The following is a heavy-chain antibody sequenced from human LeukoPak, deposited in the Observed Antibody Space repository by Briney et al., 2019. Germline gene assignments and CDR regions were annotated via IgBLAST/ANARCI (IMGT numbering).Heavy chain of an antibody. CDR2: INHSGST. CDR1: GGSFSGYY. D-gene: IGHD5-24*01. Sequence: SETLSLTCAVYGGSFSGYYWSWIRQPPGKGLEWIGEINHSGSTNYNPSLKSRVTISVDTSKNQFSLKLSSVTAADTAVYYCARREGYNFDYWGQGTPVTVSS. J-gene: IGHJ4*02. V-gene: IGHV4-34*01. CDR3: ARREGYNFDY.